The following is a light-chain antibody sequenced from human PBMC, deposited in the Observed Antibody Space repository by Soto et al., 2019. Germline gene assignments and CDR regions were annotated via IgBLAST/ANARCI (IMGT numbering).Light chain of an antibody. CDR3: GTWDNSLSAWV. Sequence: QPVLTQPPSVSAAPGQKVTISCSGSSSNIGNNYVSWYQQFPGTAPKLLIYESNKRPSGIPDRFSGSKSGTSATLGITGLQTGDEADYYCGTWDNSLSAWVFGGGTKLTVL. V-gene: IGLV1-51*02. CDR2: ESN. J-gene: IGLJ3*02. CDR1: SSNIGNNY.